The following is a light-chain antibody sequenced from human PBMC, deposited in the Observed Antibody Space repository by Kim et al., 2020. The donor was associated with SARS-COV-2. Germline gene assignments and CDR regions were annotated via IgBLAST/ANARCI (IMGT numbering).Light chain of an antibody. V-gene: IGLV1-47*01. J-gene: IGLJ3*02. CDR2: RNN. CDR3: AAWDDSLSGWV. CDR1: SSNIGSNY. Sequence: ELTQPPSASGSPGQRVTISCSGSSSNIGSNYVYWYQQLPGTAPKLLIYRNNQRPSGVPDRFSGSKSGTSASLAISGLRSEDEADYYCAAWDDSLSGWVFGGGTQLTVL.